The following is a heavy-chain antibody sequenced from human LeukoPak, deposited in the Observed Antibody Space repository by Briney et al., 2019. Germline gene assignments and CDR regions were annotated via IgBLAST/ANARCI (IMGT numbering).Heavy chain of an antibody. J-gene: IGHJ4*02. CDR2: ITGSGSAT. D-gene: IGHD3-9*01. Sequence: GGSLRLSCAASGFTFSSHAVTWVRQAPGKGLEWVASITGSGSATHYADSVKGRFTISRDNSKETLYLQMDSLRADDTALYYGAKGMTDPLTGYYILNNVDYWGQGTLVTVSS. CDR3: AKGMTDPLTGYYILNNVDY. CDR1: GFTFSSHA. V-gene: IGHV3-23*01.